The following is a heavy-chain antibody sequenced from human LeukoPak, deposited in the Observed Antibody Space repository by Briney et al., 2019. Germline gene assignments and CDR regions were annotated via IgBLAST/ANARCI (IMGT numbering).Heavy chain of an antibody. J-gene: IGHJ4*02. V-gene: IGHV3-23*01. D-gene: IGHD5-18*01. CDR1: GFTFSNYA. Sequence: QPGGFLRLSCAASGFTFSNYAMSWVRQAPGKGLEWVSAISSNGDSTYYADSVKGRFTISRDNSKSTLYLQMNSLRAEDTAVYYCAKGYGIQLWPTSSDYWGQGTLVTVSS. CDR3: AKGYGIQLWPTSSDY. CDR2: ISSNGDST.